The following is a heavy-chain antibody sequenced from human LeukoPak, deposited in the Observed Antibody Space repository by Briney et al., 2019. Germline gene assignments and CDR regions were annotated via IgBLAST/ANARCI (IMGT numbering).Heavy chain of an antibody. V-gene: IGHV3-64*01. J-gene: IGHJ3*02. CDR1: GFTFSTNA. CDR3: ARLVGGDYGNAFDI. D-gene: IGHD4-17*01. CDR2: ISSNGGST. Sequence: GGSLSLSCAASGFTFSTNAMQWVRQAPGQGLEYVSAISSNGGSTYYANSVKGRFTISRDNSKSSLYLQMRSLRSDAMAVYYCARLVGGDYGNAFDIWGQGTMVTVSS.